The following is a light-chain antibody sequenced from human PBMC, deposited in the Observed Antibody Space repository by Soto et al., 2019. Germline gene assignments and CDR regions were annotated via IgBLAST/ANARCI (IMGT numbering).Light chain of an antibody. V-gene: IGKV3-20*01. CDR2: GAS. J-gene: IGKJ1*01. CDR1: QSVSSSY. CDR3: QQYDDSMT. Sequence: VLTKSPGTLSLSPGERATLSCRASQSVSSSYLAWYQQKPGQAPRLLIYGASSRATGIPDRFSGSGSGTDFTLTISRLEPEDFAVYHCQQYDDSMTFGQGTKVDIK.